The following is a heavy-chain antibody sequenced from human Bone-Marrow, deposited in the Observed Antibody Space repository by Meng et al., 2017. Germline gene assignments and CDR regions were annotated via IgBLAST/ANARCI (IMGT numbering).Heavy chain of an antibody. D-gene: IGHD6-19*01. V-gene: IGHV1-24*01. J-gene: IGHJ4*02. CDR1: GYTLTELS. Sequence: QVQGVQYGAGGKKPGASVKGSCKVSGYTLTELSMHWVRQAPGKGLEWMGGFDPEDGETIYAQKFQGRVTMTEDTSTDTAYMELSSLRSEDTAVYYCATDWRAVAGTMPGIFDYWGQGTLVTSPQ. CDR2: FDPEDGET. CDR3: ATDWRAVAGTMPGIFDY.